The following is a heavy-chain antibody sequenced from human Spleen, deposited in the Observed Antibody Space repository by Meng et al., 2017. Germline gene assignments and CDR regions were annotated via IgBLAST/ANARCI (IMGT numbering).Heavy chain of an antibody. D-gene: IGHD6-19*01. CDR1: GYTSASYG. J-gene: IGHJ5*02. Sequence: QAQLLQSGDEVKNPGASVWIACKASGYTSASYGISWFRQAPGQGLEWMGWIGGNNGNTNYAQKLQGRVTLTTDTSTSTAYMELRSLRSEDTAVYYCARDFTSGSSGDPWGQGTLVTVSS. CDR3: ARDFTSGSSGDP. V-gene: IGHV1-18*01. CDR2: IGGNNGNT.